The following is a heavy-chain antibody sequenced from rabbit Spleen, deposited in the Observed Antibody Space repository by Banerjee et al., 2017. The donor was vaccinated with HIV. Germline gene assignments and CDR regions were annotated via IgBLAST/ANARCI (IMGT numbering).Heavy chain of an antibody. CDR1: GFDFSNYG. CDR3: VRDQAGDGDYGPYYLNL. J-gene: IGHJ4*01. D-gene: IGHD2-1*01. Sequence: HLTETGGGLVQPGGSLKLSCKASGFDFSNYGVSWVRQAPGKGLEWIGYIEPIFGNTYYANWVNGRFTISSHNAPNTLYLELSSLTAADTATYFCVRDQAGDGDYGPYYLNLWGQGTLVTVS. CDR2: IEPIFGNT. V-gene: IGHV1S7*01.